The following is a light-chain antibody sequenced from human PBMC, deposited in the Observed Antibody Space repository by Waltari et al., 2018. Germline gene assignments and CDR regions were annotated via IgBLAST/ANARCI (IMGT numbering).Light chain of an antibody. CDR1: SRDVGGYNY. V-gene: IGLV2-14*01. CDR3: SSYTSSSLYV. CDR2: EVS. J-gene: IGLJ1*01. Sequence: QSALTQPASVSGSPGQSVTISCPGTSRDVGGYNYVSWYQQHPGKAPKLMIYEVSNRPSGVSNRFSGSKSGNTASLTISGLQAEDEADYYCSSYTSSSLYVFGTGTKVTVL.